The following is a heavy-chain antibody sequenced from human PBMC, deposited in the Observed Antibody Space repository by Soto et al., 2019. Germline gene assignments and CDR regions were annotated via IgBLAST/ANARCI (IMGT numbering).Heavy chain of an antibody. V-gene: IGHV3-33*01. Sequence: QVQLVESGEGVVQPGRSLRVSCAASGFTFSNYGMHWVRQAPGKGLEWVAIIWYDGSNEYYADSVKGRFTISRDNSKNTVYLQMNSLRAEDTAVYYCARDDYYYYYGLDVWGQGTTVTVSS. CDR1: GFTFSNYG. CDR2: IWYDGSNE. CDR3: ARDDYYYYYGLDV. J-gene: IGHJ6*02.